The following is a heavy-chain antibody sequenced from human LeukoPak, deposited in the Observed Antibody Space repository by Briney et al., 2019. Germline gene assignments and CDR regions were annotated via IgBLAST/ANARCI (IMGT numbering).Heavy chain of an antibody. Sequence: SETLSLTCAVYGGSFSGHYWSWIRQPPGKGLEWIGEINHSGSTNYNPSLKSRVTISVDTSKNQFSLKLSSVTAADTAVYYCARGTTYYDFWSGENYFDYWGQGTLVTVSS. CDR1: GGSFSGHY. D-gene: IGHD3-3*01. V-gene: IGHV4-34*01. CDR2: INHSGST. CDR3: ARGTTYYDFWSGENYFDY. J-gene: IGHJ4*02.